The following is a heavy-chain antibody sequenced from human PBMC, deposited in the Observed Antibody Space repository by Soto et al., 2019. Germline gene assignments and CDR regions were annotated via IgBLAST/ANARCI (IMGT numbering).Heavy chain of an antibody. CDR2: ISYGGSNK. V-gene: IGHV3-30*18. Sequence: PGGSLRLSCAASGFTFSSYGMHWVRQAPGKGLEWVAVISYGGSNKYYADSVKGRFTISRDNSKNTLYQQMNSLRAEDTAVYYCAKSGYNYDYVWGSYRPAYYYYGMDVWGQATTVTVSS. CDR1: GFTFSSYG. J-gene: IGHJ6*02. CDR3: AKSGYNYDYVWGSYRPAYYYYGMDV. D-gene: IGHD3-16*02.